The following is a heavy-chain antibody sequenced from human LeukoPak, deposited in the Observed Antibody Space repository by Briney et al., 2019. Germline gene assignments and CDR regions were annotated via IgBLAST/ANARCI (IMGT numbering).Heavy chain of an antibody. D-gene: IGHD3-3*01. CDR3: ARDPLLLEWLFYFDY. CDR1: GFTFSSYA. J-gene: IGHJ4*02. V-gene: IGHV3-30-3*01. Sequence: GRSLRLSCAASGFTFSSYAMHWVRQAPGKGLEWAAVISYDGSNKYYADSVKGRFTISRDNSKNTLYLQMNSLRAEDTAVYYCARDPLLLEWLFYFDYWGQGTLVAVSS. CDR2: ISYDGSNK.